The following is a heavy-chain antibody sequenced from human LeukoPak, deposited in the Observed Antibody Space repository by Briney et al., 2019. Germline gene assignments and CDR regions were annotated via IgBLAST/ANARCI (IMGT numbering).Heavy chain of an antibody. CDR1: GYSFTNWW. J-gene: IGHJ4*02. CDR2: IYPGDSDT. D-gene: IGHD5-24*01. CDR3: ALGWLQFWYFDY. V-gene: IGHV5-51*01. Sequence: GESLKVSCKGSGYSFTNWWIAWARQMPGKGLEWMGIIYPGDSDTRYSPSFQGQVTISADKSINTAYLQWSSLKASDTAMYYCALGWLQFWYFDYWGQGTLVTVSS.